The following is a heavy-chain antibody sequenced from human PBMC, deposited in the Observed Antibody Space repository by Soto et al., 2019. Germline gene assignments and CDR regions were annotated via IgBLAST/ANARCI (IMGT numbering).Heavy chain of an antibody. Sequence: SVKVSCKXSGGTFSSYAISWVRQAPGQGLEWMGGIIPIFGTANYAQKFQGRVTITADKSTSTAYMELSSLRSEDTAVYYCARDSLVVALYYYYYYGMDVWGQGTTVTVSS. J-gene: IGHJ6*02. CDR3: ARDSLVVALYYYYYYGMDV. V-gene: IGHV1-69*06. CDR2: IIPIFGTA. CDR1: GGTFSSYA. D-gene: IGHD2-15*01.